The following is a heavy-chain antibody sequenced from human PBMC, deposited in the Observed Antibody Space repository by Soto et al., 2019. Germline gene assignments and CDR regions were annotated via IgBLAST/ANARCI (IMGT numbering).Heavy chain of an antibody. D-gene: IGHD2-21*02. CDR3: ARVETYCGGDCPP. CDR1: GYPFTIYD. V-gene: IGHV1-8*01. CDR2: MNPNSGNT. J-gene: IGHJ5*02. Sequence: ASVKVSCKASGYPFTIYDINWVRQATGQGLEWMGWMNPNSGNTLYAQKFQGRVTMTRNTSISTAYMELSSLRSEDTAVYYCARVETYCGGDCPPWGQGTLVTVSS.